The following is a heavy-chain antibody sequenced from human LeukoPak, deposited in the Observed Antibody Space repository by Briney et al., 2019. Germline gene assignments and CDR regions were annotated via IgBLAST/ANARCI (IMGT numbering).Heavy chain of an antibody. V-gene: IGHV3-48*01. J-gene: IGHJ4*02. Sequence: PGGSLRLSCAASGFTFSSYSMNWVRQAPGKGLEWVSYISSGSGTIYYADSVKGRFTISRDNAKNSLYLQMNSLRAEDTAVYYCARVSIAVAGRGSFDYWGQGTLVTVSS. CDR1: GFTFSSYS. CDR2: ISSGSGTI. CDR3: ARVSIAVAGRGSFDY. D-gene: IGHD6-13*01.